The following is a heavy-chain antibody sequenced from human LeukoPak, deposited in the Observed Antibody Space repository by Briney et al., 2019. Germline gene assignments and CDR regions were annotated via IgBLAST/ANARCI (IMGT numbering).Heavy chain of an antibody. D-gene: IGHD3-22*01. CDR3: ATATDIYDSSGYYPGVDY. CDR2: IIPILDIT. Sequence: SVKVSCKASGGTFSSYAISWVRQAPGQGLEWMARIIPILDITNYAQKFQDRVTVTADKSTSTVYMELSSLRSEDTALYYCATATDIYDSSGYYPGVDYWGQGTLVTVSS. CDR1: GGTFSSYA. V-gene: IGHV1-69*04. J-gene: IGHJ4*02.